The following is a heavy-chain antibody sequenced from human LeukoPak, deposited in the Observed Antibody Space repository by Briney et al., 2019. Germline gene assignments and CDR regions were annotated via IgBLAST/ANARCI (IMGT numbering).Heavy chain of an antibody. CDR2: ISHDGSTT. D-gene: IGHD1-7*01. CDR1: GFTSTNYW. Sequence: GGSLRLSCAGSGFTSTNYWIHWVRQAPGRGLEWVSRISHDGSTTNYADSVKGRFTISRDSAMNTVSLQMSSLRVDDTAVYYCARAQDGNYGVFEYWGQGTLVTVSS. V-gene: IGHV3-74*01. J-gene: IGHJ4*02. CDR3: ARAQDGNYGVFEY.